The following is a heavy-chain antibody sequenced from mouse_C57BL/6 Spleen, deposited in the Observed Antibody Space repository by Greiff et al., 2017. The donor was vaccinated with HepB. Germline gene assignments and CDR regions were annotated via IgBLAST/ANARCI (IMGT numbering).Heavy chain of an antibody. CDR2: IYPRSGNT. V-gene: IGHV1-81*01. D-gene: IGHD2-5*01. J-gene: IGHJ4*01. CDR3: ARRSYSNCEGYAMDY. Sequence: QVQLQQSGAELARPGASVKLSCKASGYTFTSYGISWVKQRTGQGLEWIGEIYPRSGNTYYNEKFKGKATLTADKSSSTAYMELRSLTSEDSAVYFCARRSYSNCEGYAMDYWGQGTSVTVSS. CDR1: GYTFTSYG.